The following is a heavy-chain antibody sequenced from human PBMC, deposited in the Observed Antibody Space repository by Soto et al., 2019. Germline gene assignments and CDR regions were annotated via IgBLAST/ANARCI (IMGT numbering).Heavy chain of an antibody. CDR3: ARIQERITMVRGVIPRYYYYGMDV. CDR2: IYPGDSDT. J-gene: IGHJ6*02. V-gene: IGHV5-51*01. CDR1: GYSFTSYW. Sequence: PGESLKISCKGSGYSFTSYWIGWVRQMPGKGLEWMGIIYPGDSDTRYSPSFQGQVTISADKSISTAYLQWSSLKASDTAMYYCARIQERITMVRGVIPRYYYYGMDVWGQGTTVTVSS. D-gene: IGHD3-10*01.